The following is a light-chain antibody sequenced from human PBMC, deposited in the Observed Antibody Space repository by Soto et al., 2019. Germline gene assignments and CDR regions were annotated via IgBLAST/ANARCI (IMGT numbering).Light chain of an antibody. CDR2: ATS. CDR3: QQSYSAPRT. J-gene: IGKJ1*01. V-gene: IGKV1-8*01. Sequence: AIQMTQSPSSFSASVGDRVTITCRASQGIDTYLAWYQQKPGKAPRLLMYATSVLESGVPSRFSGSGSGTDYTLTINSLQPEDFATYYCQQSYSAPRTFGQGTKVEIK. CDR1: QGIDTY.